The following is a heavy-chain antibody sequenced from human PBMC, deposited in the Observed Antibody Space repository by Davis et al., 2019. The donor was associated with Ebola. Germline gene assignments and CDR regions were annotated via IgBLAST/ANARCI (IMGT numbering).Heavy chain of an antibody. Sequence: MPSETLSLTCAVYGGSFSGYYWSWIRQPPGKGLEWIGEINHSGSTNYNPSLKSRVTISVDTSKNQFSLKLSSVTAADTAVYYCARNHIVVVTAIVDLDYWGQGTLVTVSS. J-gene: IGHJ4*02. V-gene: IGHV4-34*01. D-gene: IGHD2-21*02. CDR2: INHSGST. CDR3: ARNHIVVVTAIVDLDY. CDR1: GGSFSGYY.